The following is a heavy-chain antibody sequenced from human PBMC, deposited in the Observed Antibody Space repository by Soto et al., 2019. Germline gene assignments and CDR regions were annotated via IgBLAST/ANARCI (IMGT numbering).Heavy chain of an antibody. J-gene: IGHJ6*01. CDR3: ARDPPYYDFWSGPV. D-gene: IGHD3-3*01. CDR1: DVSISSVGYY. CDR2: IYYSGST. V-gene: IGHV4-31*02. Sequence: SETRSLTSPVSDVSISSVGYYWIWIRPHPGKGLEWIGYIYYSGSTYYNPSLKSRVTISVDTSKNQFSLKLSSVTAADTAVYYRARDPPYYDFWSGPVWGQGTTVT.